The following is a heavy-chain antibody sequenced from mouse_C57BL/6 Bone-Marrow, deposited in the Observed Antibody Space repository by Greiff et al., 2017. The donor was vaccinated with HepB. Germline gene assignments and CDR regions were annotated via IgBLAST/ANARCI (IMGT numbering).Heavy chain of an antibody. CDR3: TRGVLRYYAMDY. D-gene: IGHD1-1*01. CDR1: GFTFSSYA. V-gene: IGHV5-9-1*02. Sequence: EVQRVESGEGLVKPGGSLKLSCAASGFTFSSYAMSWVRQTPEKRLEWVAYISSGGDYIYYADTVKGRFTISRDNARNTLYLQMSSLKSEDTAMYYCTRGVLRYYAMDYWGQGTSVTVSS. J-gene: IGHJ4*01. CDR2: ISSGGDYI.